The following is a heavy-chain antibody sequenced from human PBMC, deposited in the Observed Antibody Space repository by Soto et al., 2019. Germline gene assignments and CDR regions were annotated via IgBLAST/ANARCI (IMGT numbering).Heavy chain of an antibody. Sequence: ASVKVSCKASGGTFSSYAISWVRQAPGQGLEWMGWINPNSGGTNYAQKFQGRVTMTRDTSISTAYMELSRLRSDDTAVYYCARDSGTERSDYGMDVWGQGTPVTVSS. CDR1: GGTFSSYA. CDR3: ARDSGTERSDYGMDV. D-gene: IGHD6-13*01. CDR2: INPNSGGT. V-gene: IGHV1-2*02. J-gene: IGHJ6*02.